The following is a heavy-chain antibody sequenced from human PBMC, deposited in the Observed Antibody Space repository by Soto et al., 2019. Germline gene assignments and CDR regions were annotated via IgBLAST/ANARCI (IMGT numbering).Heavy chain of an antibody. D-gene: IGHD3-22*01. Sequence: ASVKVSCKASGYTFTDYALHWVRQAPGQRLEWMGWINAGNGNTKYSQKFQGRVTITRDTSASTAYMELSSLRSEDTAVYYCARDDSNSGKNFDYWGQGTLVTVSS. CDR2: INAGNGNT. CDR1: GYTFTDYA. J-gene: IGHJ4*02. CDR3: ARDDSNSGKNFDY. V-gene: IGHV1-3*01.